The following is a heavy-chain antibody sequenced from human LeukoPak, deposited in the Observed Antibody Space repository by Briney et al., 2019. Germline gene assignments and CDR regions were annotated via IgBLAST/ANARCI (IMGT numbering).Heavy chain of an antibody. Sequence: GESLKISCEGSGYSFTSYWIGWVRQMPGKGLEWMGIIYPGDSDTRYSPSFQGQVTISADKSISTAYLQWSSLKASDTAMYYCARVFSYYYYYMDVWGKGTTVTVSS. CDR1: GYSFTSYW. V-gene: IGHV5-51*01. J-gene: IGHJ6*03. CDR3: ARVFSYYYYYMDV. CDR2: IYPGDSDT.